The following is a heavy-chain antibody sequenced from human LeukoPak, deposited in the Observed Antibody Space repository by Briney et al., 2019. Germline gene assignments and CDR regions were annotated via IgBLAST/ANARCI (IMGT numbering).Heavy chain of an antibody. CDR1: GYTFTTYD. J-gene: IGHJ4*02. D-gene: IGHD6-13*01. CDR2: INPNSGNT. Sequence: ASVKVSCKASGYTFTTYDINWVRQATGQGLEWMGWINPNSGNTGYAQKFQGRVTMTRNTSISTAYMELSSLRSEDTAVYYCARGLRIPLSSSWIYYFDYWGQGTLVTVSS. CDR3: ARGLRIPLSSSWIYYFDY. V-gene: IGHV1-8*01.